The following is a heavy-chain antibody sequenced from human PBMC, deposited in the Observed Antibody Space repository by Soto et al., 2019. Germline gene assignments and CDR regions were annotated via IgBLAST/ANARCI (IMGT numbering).Heavy chain of an antibody. J-gene: IGHJ4*02. Sequence: QVQLVESGGGVVQPGRSLRLSCAASGFSFSGYGMHWVRQAPGKGLEWVAVISYDGNNKYYADAVKGRFTISRDNSKNTLYLQMNSLRADDTAVYYCATEEDFDYWGQGNLVTVSS. CDR3: ATEEDFDY. CDR2: ISYDGNNK. V-gene: IGHV3-30-3*01. CDR1: GFSFSGYG.